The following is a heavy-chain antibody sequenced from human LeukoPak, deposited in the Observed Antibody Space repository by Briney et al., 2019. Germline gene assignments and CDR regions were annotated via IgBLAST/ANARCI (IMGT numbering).Heavy chain of an antibody. Sequence: GGSLRLSCSGTGFTFSRYGIHWVRQAPGEGLEWVTVIRYDGGEEYYADSVRGRFTISRDNSKNTVYLQMNNLRAEDTALYYCARESGYNPEPVAFDIWGRGTTVTVSS. CDR2: IRYDGGEE. CDR1: GFTFSRYG. V-gene: IGHV3-33*01. J-gene: IGHJ3*02. D-gene: IGHD5-24*01. CDR3: ARESGYNPEPVAFDI.